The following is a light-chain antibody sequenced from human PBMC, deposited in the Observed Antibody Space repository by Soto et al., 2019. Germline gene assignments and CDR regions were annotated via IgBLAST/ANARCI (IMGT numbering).Light chain of an antibody. Sequence: IVMTQSPATLSLSPGESATLSCRASKSVSSYLAWYQQKSGQAPRLLIYAASTRASGIPDRFSGSGSGTDFTLTISCLQSEDFATYYCQQYYSYPRTFGQGTKVDIK. CDR1: KSVSSY. V-gene: IGKV3D-15*01. CDR3: QQYYSYPRT. CDR2: AAS. J-gene: IGKJ1*01.